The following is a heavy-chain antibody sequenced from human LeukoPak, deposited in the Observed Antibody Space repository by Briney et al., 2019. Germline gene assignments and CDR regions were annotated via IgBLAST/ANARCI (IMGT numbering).Heavy chain of an antibody. CDR2: IKQDGSEK. V-gene: IGHV3-7*04. J-gene: IGHJ4*02. CDR3: ARGITIFDH. D-gene: IGHD3-3*01. Sequence: GESLRLSCAASGFTFSDYYMSWIRQAPGKGLEWVANIKQDGSEKYYVDSVKGRFTISRDNAKNSLYLQMNSLRAEDTAVYYCARGITIFDHWGQGTLVTVSS. CDR1: GFTFSDYY.